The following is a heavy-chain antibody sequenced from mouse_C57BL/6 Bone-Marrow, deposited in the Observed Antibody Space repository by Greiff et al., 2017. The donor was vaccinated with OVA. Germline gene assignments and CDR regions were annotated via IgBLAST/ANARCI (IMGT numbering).Heavy chain of an antibody. CDR2: IYPGGGYT. J-gene: IGHJ2*01. D-gene: IGHD1-1*01. V-gene: IGHV1-63*01. CDR3: ARRGTTVFDY. Sequence: QVQLQQSGAELVRPGPSVKMSCKASGYTFTNYWIGWAKQRPGHGLEWIGDIYPGGGYTNYNEKFKGKATLTADKSSSTAYMQFSSLTSEDSAIYYCARRGTTVFDYWGQGTTLTVSS. CDR1: GYTFTNYW.